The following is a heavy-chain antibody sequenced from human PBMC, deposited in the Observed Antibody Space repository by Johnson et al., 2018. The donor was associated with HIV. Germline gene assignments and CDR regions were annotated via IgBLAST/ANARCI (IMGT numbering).Heavy chain of an antibody. CDR3: AGMTTVTPHDI. CDR1: GFTFSSYA. Sequence: VQLVESGGGLVQPGGSLRLSCAASGFTFSSYAMHWVRQAPGKGLEYVSAISSNGGSTYYANSVKGRFTISRDNSKNTLYLQMNSLRAEDTAVYYCAGMTTVTPHDIWGQGTMVTISS. J-gene: IGHJ3*02. D-gene: IGHD4-11*01. CDR2: ISSNGGST. V-gene: IGHV3-64*01.